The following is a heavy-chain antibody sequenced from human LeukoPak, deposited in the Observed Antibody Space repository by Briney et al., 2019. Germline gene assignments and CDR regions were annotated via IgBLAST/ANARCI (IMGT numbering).Heavy chain of an antibody. Sequence: SETLSLTCAVYGGSFSGYYWSWIRQPPGKGLEWIGEINHSGSTNYNPSLKSRVTISVDTSKNQFSLKLSSVTAADTAVYYCARGGITGTTGAFDIWGQGTMVTVSS. CDR2: INHSGST. V-gene: IGHV4-34*01. CDR1: GGSFSGYY. CDR3: ARGGITGTTGAFDI. D-gene: IGHD1-7*01. J-gene: IGHJ3*02.